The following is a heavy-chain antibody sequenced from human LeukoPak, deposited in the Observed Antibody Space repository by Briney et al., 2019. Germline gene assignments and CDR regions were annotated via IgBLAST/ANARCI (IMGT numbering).Heavy chain of an antibody. J-gene: IGHJ5*02. CDR1: GFTFSSYW. V-gene: IGHV3-7*01. Sequence: PGGSLRLSCAASGFTFSSYWMSWVRQAPGKGLEWVANIKQDGSEKYYVDSVKGRFTISRDNAKNSLYLQMNSLRAEDTAVYYCAREEPLYDFWSGYAKPQNWFDPWGQGTLATVSS. CDR2: IKQDGSEK. D-gene: IGHD3-3*01. CDR3: AREEPLYDFWSGYAKPQNWFDP.